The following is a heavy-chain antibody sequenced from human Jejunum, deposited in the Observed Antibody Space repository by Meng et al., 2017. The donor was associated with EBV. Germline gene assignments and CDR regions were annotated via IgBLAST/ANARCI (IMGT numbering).Heavy chain of an antibody. J-gene: IGHJ4*02. CDR1: GGSVNSGNVY. CDR3: AGLRYSGYDRAFDY. Sequence: QLQLQEPGPGLVKPSGTLSLTCTVSGGSVNSGNVYWSWIRQPPGKGLEWIGYIYYSGSTNYIPSLKSRVTISLDTSKNQFSLKLSSVTAADTAVYYCAGLRYSGYDRAFDYWGQGALVTVSS. V-gene: IGHV4-61*01. CDR2: IYYSGST. D-gene: IGHD5-12*01.